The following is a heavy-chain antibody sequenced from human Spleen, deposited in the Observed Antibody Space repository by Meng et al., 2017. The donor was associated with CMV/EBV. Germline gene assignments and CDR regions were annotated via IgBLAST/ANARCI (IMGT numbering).Heavy chain of an antibody. Sequence: KAPGYTFTSYYIHWVRQAPGQGLEWMGIINPTGGSTNYAQKFQGRVTMTRDTSTSTVYLELSSLRSEDTAVYYCARGIVGATPNFDYWGQGTLVTVSS. CDR3: ARGIVGATPNFDY. D-gene: IGHD1-26*01. V-gene: IGHV1-46*01. CDR2: INPTGGST. CDR1: GYTFTSYY. J-gene: IGHJ4*02.